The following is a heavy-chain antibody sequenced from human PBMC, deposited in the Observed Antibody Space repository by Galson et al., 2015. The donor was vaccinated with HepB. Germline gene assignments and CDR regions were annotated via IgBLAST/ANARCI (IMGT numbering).Heavy chain of an antibody. Sequence: SVKVSCKASGYTFTSYYMHWVRQAPGQGLEWMGVINPSGGSTSYAQKLQGRVTMTRDASTSTVYMELSSLRSDDTAVYYCAREREEARIQLWLHYWDQGTLVTGSS. CDR3: AREREEARIQLWLHY. CDR1: GYTFTSYY. V-gene: IGHV1-46*04. J-gene: IGHJ4*02. D-gene: IGHD5-18*01. CDR2: INPSGGST.